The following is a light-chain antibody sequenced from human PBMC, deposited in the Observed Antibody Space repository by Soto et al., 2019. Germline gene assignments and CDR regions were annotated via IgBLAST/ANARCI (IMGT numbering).Light chain of an antibody. V-gene: IGKV4-1*01. CDR2: WAS. CDR3: QQYYSTPQT. Sequence: DIVMTQSPDSLAVSLGERATINCKSSQSVLYSSNNKNYLAWYQQKPGQPPKLLIYWASTRESGVPDRFSGSGSGTDFTLTISSLQAEDVAVHYCQQYYSTPQTFGQGTKVEIK. CDR1: QSVLYSSNNKNY. J-gene: IGKJ1*01.